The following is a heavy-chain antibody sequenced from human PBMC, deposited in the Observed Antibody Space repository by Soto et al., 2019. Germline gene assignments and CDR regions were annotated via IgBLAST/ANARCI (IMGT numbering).Heavy chain of an antibody. D-gene: IGHD2-15*01. CDR1: GFTFSSYS. Sequence: GGSLTLSCAASGFTFSSYSMNWVRQAPGKGLEWVSYISSSSSTIYYADSVKGRFTISRDNAKNSLYLQMNSLRAEDTAVYYCSVVPIRDSYYYMDALCKETTVTVSS. V-gene: IGHV3-48*01. CDR2: ISSSSSTI. J-gene: IGHJ6*03. CDR3: SVVPIRDSYYYMDA.